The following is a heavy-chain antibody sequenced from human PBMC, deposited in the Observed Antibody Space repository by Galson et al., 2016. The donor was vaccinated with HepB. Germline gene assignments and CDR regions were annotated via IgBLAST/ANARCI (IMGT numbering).Heavy chain of an antibody. CDR3: ARGRLNYYGSGNYYPAAFDI. Sequence: ETLSLTCAAYGGSFSGYYWSWIRQPPGKGLEWIGEINHSGGTYYNPSLKSRVTISVDTSKNQFSLKLSSVTAADTAVYYCARGRLNYYGSGNYYPAAFDIWGQGTMVAVSS. CDR1: GGSFSGYY. D-gene: IGHD3-10*01. CDR2: INHSGGT. J-gene: IGHJ3*02. V-gene: IGHV4-34*01.